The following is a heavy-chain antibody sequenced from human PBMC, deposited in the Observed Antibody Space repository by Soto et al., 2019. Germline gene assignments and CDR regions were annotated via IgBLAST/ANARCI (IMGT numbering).Heavy chain of an antibody. J-gene: IGHJ4*02. CDR1: GFTFSSYA. Sequence: EVQLLESGGGLVQPGGSLRLSCAASGFTFSSYAINWVRQAPGKGLEWVSVITGGGGSTFYADSVKGRFTISRDNSKNTVYLQMNNLRGEDTAVYHCAKDVAVGGGFWGLGTLVTVSS. CDR2: ITGGGGST. D-gene: IGHD3-16*01. CDR3: AKDVAVGGGF. V-gene: IGHV3-23*01.